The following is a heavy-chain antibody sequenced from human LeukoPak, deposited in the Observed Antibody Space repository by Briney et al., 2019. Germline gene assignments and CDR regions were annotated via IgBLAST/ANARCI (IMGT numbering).Heavy chain of an antibody. J-gene: IGHJ4*02. D-gene: IGHD1-26*01. Sequence: GASVKVSCKASGYTFTNYDINWVRQAPGQGLEWMGWMNPNSGNTGYAQKFQGRVTMTRHTSITTAYMELSSLRSEDTAVYYCARSKVGSTTLPIDYWGQGTLVIVSS. V-gene: IGHV1-8*01. CDR3: ARSKVGSTTLPIDY. CDR1: GYTFTNYD. CDR2: MNPNSGNT.